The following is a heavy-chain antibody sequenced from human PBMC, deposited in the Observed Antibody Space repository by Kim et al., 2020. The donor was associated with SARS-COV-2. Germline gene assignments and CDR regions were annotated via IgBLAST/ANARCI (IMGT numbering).Heavy chain of an antibody. Sequence: GGSLRLSCVASGFAFSTYPMNWVRQAPGKGLEWVSSISGSGAGTFYADSVKGQFTISRDNSQYTLYLQMNSLRADDTAIYSCAKKSDISSPWFGSWGQGTLVIVSS. CDR2: ISGSGAGT. CDR3: AKKSDISSPWFGS. J-gene: IGHJ5*01. V-gene: IGHV3-23*01. D-gene: IGHD3-9*01. CDR1: GFAFSTYP.